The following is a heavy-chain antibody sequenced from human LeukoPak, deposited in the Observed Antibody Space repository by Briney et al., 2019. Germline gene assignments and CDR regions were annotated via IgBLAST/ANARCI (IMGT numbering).Heavy chain of an antibody. D-gene: IGHD3-10*01. Sequence: SETLSLTCTVSGGSISSYYWSWIRQPAGKGLEWIGRIYTSGSTNYNPSLKSRVTMSVDTSKNQFSLKLSSVTAADTAVYYCARDRLWFGESSDYHYYYYMDVWGKGTTVTISS. V-gene: IGHV4-4*07. J-gene: IGHJ6*03. CDR2: IYTSGST. CDR3: ARDRLWFGESSDYHYYYYMDV. CDR1: GGSISSYY.